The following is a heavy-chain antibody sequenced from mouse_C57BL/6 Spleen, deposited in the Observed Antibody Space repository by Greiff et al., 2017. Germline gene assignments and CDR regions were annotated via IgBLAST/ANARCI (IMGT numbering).Heavy chain of an antibody. CDR1: GFNIKDYY. CDR3: ARYYGSSYVYFDG. Sequence: VQLKESGAELVKPGASVKLSCTASGFNIKDYYMHWVKQRPEQGLEWIGRIDPEDGETKYAPKFQGKATITADTSSNTAYLQLSSLTSEDAAVYYCARYYGSSYVYFDGWGTGTTVTVSS. V-gene: IGHV14-2*01. D-gene: IGHD1-1*01. J-gene: IGHJ1*03. CDR2: IDPEDGET.